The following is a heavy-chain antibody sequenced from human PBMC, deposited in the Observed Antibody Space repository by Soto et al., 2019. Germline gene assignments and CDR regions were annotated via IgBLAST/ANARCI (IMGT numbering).Heavy chain of an antibody. J-gene: IGHJ4*02. Sequence: GGSLRLSCGASGFSLIPYWMSWVRQAPGKGLEWVANINQDGSERNYVDSVRGRFTISRDNAQNSVFLQMNSLRAEDMAVYFCARGSVHFYDDSFDYWGQGTPVTVSS. CDR2: INQDGSER. CDR3: ARGSVHFYDDSFDY. D-gene: IGHD3-22*01. CDR1: GFSLIPYW. V-gene: IGHV3-7*03.